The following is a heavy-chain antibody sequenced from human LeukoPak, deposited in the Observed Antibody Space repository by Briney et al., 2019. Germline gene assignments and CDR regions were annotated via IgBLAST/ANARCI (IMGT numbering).Heavy chain of an antibody. Sequence: PGGSLRLSCAGSGFTFNNYPISWVRQTPGKGLEWVSAITGGADSTYYADSVKGRFTISRDNAKNSLYLQMNSLRAEDTAVYYCAREPPIVVVPDGDYWGQGTLVTVSS. D-gene: IGHD2-2*01. V-gene: IGHV3-23*01. CDR1: GFTFNNYP. CDR2: ITGGADST. CDR3: AREPPIVVVPDGDY. J-gene: IGHJ4*02.